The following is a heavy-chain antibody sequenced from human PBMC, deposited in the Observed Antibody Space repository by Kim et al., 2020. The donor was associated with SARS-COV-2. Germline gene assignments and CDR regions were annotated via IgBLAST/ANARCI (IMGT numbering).Heavy chain of an antibody. CDR1: GYSFTDYY. D-gene: IGHD2-15*01. CDR2: INPNSGGT. V-gene: IGHV1-2*02. J-gene: IGHJ5*02. CDR3: ARALGYCRGGSCYP. Sequence: ASVKVSCKASGYSFTDYYLHWVRQAPGQGLEWMGWINPNSGGTKYAQKFQGRVTMTTDTSISTAYMELRSLRSDDMAVYFCARALGYCRGGSCYPWGQGTLVTVSS.